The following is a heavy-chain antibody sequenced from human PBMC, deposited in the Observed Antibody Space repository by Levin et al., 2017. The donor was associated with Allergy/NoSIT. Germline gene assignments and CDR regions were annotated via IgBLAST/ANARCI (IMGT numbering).Heavy chain of an antibody. CDR1: GFTFSNAW. CDR2: IKSKTDGGTT. V-gene: IGHV3-15*01. Sequence: LSLTCAASGFTFSNAWMSWVRQAPGKGLEWVGRIKSKTDGGTTDYAAPVKGRFTISRDDSKNTLYLQMNSLKTEDTAVYYCTTYYGVPAANYYYYYMDVWGKGTTVTVSS. D-gene: IGHD2-2*01. J-gene: IGHJ6*03. CDR3: TTYYGVPAANYYYYYMDV.